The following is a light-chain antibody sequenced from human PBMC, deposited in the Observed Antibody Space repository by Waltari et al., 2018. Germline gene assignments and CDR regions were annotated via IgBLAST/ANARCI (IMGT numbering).Light chain of an antibody. Sequence: EIVLTHSLATLSLSPGERATLSCRASQSISSYLAWYQQKPGQAPRLLIYAASNRATGIPARFSGSGSGTDFTLTINSLEPEDVAIYYCQRRNNWPPAITFGQGTRLEI. J-gene: IGKJ5*01. CDR3: QRRNNWPPAIT. CDR2: AAS. V-gene: IGKV3-11*01. CDR1: QSISSY.